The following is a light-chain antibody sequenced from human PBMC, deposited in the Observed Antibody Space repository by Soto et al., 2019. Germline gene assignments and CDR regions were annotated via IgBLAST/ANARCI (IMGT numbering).Light chain of an antibody. CDR3: QQYNNWPPRYT. J-gene: IGKJ2*01. V-gene: IGKV3-15*01. CDR2: GAS. CDR1: QKISSN. Sequence: EIVMTQSPATLSVSAGERATLSCRASQKISSNLAWYQQRPGQAPRLLIYGASTRATGIPDRFSGSGSGTEFTLTISSLQSEDFAVYYCQQYNNWPPRYTFGQGTKLEIK.